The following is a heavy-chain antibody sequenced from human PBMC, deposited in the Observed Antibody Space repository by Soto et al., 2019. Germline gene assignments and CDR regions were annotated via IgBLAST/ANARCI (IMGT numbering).Heavy chain of an antibody. D-gene: IGHD3-3*01. J-gene: IGHJ6*02. CDR2: IYYSGST. V-gene: IGHV4-39*01. Sequence: SETLSLTCTVSGGSISSSSYYWGWIRQPPGKGLEWIGSIYYSGSTYYNPSLKSRVTISVDTSKNQFSLKLSSVTAADTAVYYCARFTYYDFWSGYYPPYYYGMDVWGQGTTVTVSS. CDR1: GGSISSSSYY. CDR3: ARFTYYDFWSGYYPPYYYGMDV.